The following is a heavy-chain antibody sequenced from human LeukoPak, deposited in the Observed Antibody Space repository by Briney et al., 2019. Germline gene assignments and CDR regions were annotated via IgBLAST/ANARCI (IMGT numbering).Heavy chain of an antibody. CDR3: GRRSRSTWNYRRGDY. CDR1: VGSISIDSYS. CDR2: IYYSGGT. V-gene: IGHV4-39*01. D-gene: IGHD1-7*01. Sequence: PSETLSLTCTVSVGSISIDSYSCGWVPPPPGKGLQWVGGIYYSGGTYYKPSLKSRVTISVYTSKNKCSLKLTSVTAPGTPVYFCGRRSRSTWNYRRGDYWGQGTLVTVSS. J-gene: IGHJ4*02.